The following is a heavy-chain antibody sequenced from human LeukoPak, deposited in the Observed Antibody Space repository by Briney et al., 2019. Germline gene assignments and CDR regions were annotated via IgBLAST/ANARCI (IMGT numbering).Heavy chain of an antibody. CDR2: INAGNGNT. CDR1: GYAFTSYA. Sequence: ASVKVSCKAPGYAFTSYAMHWVRQAPGQRLEWMGWINAGNGNTKYSQKFQGRVTITRDTSASTAYMELSSLRSEDTAVYYCAREGRYYYGSGSYSNWFDPWGQGTLVTVSS. D-gene: IGHD3-10*01. J-gene: IGHJ5*02. V-gene: IGHV1-3*01. CDR3: AREGRYYYGSGSYSNWFDP.